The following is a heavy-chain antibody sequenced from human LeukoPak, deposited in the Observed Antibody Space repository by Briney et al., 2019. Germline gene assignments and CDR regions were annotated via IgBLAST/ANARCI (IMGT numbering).Heavy chain of an antibody. V-gene: IGHV4-39*01. CDR2: IYYSGST. Sequence: SETLSLTCTVSGGSISSSSYYWGWIRQPPGKGLEWIGSIYYSGSTYYNPSLKSRVTISVDTSKNQFSLKLSSVTAADTAVYYCARKYSSGWYGVQIRIGDNWFDPWGQGTLVTVSS. CDR1: GGSISSSSYY. CDR3: ARKYSSGWYGVQIRIGDNWFDP. D-gene: IGHD6-19*01. J-gene: IGHJ5*02.